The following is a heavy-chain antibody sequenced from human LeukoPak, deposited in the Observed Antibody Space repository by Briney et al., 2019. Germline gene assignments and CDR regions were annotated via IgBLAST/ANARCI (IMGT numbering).Heavy chain of an antibody. J-gene: IGHJ6*02. CDR1: GYTFTSYG. CDR2: ISAYNGNT. V-gene: IGHV1-18*01. D-gene: IGHD2/OR15-2a*01. Sequence: ASVKVSCKASGYTFTSYGISWVRQAPGQGLECMGWISAYNGNTNYAQKLQGRVNMTTDTSTGTAYMELRSLRSHDTAVYYCARVGRYYPPAYGMDVWGQGTTVTVSS. CDR3: ARVGRYYPPAYGMDV.